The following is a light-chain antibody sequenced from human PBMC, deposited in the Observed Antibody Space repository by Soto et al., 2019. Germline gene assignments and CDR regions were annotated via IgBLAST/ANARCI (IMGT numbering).Light chain of an antibody. Sequence: QSLLTQPPSASGTPGQRVIISCSGSSSNIGSNPVNWYQQLPGTAPKLLIYNNDQRPSGVPDRFSGSKSGPSASLAISGLQSEDEADYYCAAWDDNLNGLFGGGTKLTVL. CDR3: AAWDDNLNGL. V-gene: IGLV1-44*01. CDR2: NND. CDR1: SSNIGSNP. J-gene: IGLJ3*02.